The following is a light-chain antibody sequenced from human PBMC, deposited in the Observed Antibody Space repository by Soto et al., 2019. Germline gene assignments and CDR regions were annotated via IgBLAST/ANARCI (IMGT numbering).Light chain of an antibody. CDR3: QQSYITPPVT. Sequence: DVQMTQSPSSLSALVGDRVTITCLASQSVSRYLNWYEHKPGKAPKRLINAASNLRSGVPSRFSGSGSGTDFNLTIDGLQPVDFAVYYCQQSYITPPVTFGQGTRLEIK. J-gene: IGKJ5*01. CDR1: QSVSRY. CDR2: AAS. V-gene: IGKV1-39*01.